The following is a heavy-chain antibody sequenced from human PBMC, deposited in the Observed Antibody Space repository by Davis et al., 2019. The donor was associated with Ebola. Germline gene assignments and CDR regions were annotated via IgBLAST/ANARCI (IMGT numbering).Heavy chain of an antibody. Sequence: ALVKVSCKASGYTFTSYAMHWVRQAPGQRLEWMGWINAGNGNTKYSQKFQGRVTITRDTSASTAYMELSSLRSEDTAVYYCARDEMATTAKRGYYYYYGMDVWGQGTTVTVSS. CDR1: GYTFTSYA. J-gene: IGHJ6*02. V-gene: IGHV1-3*01. D-gene: IGHD5-24*01. CDR3: ARDEMATTAKRGYYYYYGMDV. CDR2: INAGNGNT.